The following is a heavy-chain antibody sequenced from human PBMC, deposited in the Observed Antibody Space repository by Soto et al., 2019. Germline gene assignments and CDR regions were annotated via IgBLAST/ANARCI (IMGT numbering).Heavy chain of an antibody. CDR2: IYHSGST. D-gene: IGHD6-13*01. V-gene: IGHV4-30-2*01. J-gene: IGHJ6*02. Sequence: SETLSLTCAVSGGSISSGGYSWSWIRQPPGKGLEWIGYIYHSGSTYYNPSLKSRVTISVDRSKNQFSLKLSSVTAADTAVYYCARDSAGTAPYYYGMDVWGQGTTVTV. CDR3: ARDSAGTAPYYYGMDV. CDR1: GGSISSGGYS.